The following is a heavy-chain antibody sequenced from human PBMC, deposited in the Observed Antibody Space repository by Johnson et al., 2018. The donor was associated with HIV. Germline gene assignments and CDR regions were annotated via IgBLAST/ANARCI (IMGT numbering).Heavy chain of an antibody. CDR1: GFAFSNYA. Sequence: QVQLVESGGGVVQPGGSLRLSCAASGFAFSNYAMHWVRQAPGKGLEWMAIISYDGSNKYYADSVKGRFTISRDNSKNTLYLQMGSLRAEDMAVYFCASISLGAFDIWGQGTLVTVSS. V-gene: IGHV3-30*14. J-gene: IGHJ3*02. CDR2: ISYDGSNK. CDR3: ASISLGAFDI.